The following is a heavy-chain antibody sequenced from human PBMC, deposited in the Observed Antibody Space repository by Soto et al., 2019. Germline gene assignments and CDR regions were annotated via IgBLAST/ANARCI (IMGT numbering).Heavy chain of an antibody. J-gene: IGHJ3*02. CDR1: GYTLTTYS. Sequence: QVQLVQSGAEVKKPGASVKVSCKASGYTLTTYSMHWVRQAPGQRLEWMGWMNPLNGDTKYSQRFQGRLTIIRDTSASTAYMDLSSLRSEDTAIYYCARGNSGAFDIWGQGTMVTVSS. CDR2: MNPLNGDT. V-gene: IGHV1-3*01. CDR3: ARGNSGAFDI. D-gene: IGHD6-19*01.